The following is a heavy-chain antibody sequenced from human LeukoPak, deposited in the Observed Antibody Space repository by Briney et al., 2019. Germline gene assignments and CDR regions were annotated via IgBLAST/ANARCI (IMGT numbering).Heavy chain of an antibody. CDR1: GFTFSSYA. CDR3: AKKEGTVTTFFGN. Sequence: GGSLRLSCAASGFTFSSYAMSWVRQAPGKGLEWVSDISASAGSTFYADSVKGRFTLSRDNSKNTLYVQMNSLRAEDTAVYYCAKKEGTVTTFFGNWGQGTLVTVSS. CDR2: ISASAGST. J-gene: IGHJ4*02. D-gene: IGHD4-17*01. V-gene: IGHV3-23*01.